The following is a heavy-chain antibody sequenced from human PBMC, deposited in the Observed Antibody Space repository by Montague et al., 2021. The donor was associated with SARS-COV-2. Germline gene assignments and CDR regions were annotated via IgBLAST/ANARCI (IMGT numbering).Heavy chain of an antibody. CDR2: XXWXXXK. J-gene: IGHJ4*02. CDR1: GFSLISDGVG. Sequence: PALVKPTQTLTLTCTFSGFSLISDGVGVGWIRQPPGKALEWLAXXXWXXXKRXNTPLKNRLTITKDTSKNPVVLTMTNMDPLDTATYYCAHSALVSSMVDFVAWGQGTLVTVAS. V-gene: IGHV2-5*02. D-gene: IGHD3-10*01. CDR3: AHSALVSSMVDFVA.